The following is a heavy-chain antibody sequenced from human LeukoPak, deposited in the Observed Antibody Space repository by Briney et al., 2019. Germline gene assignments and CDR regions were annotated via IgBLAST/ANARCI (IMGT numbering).Heavy chain of an antibody. D-gene: IGHD6-13*01. Sequence: SETLSLTCTVSGGSISSSSYYWGWIRQPPGKGLEWIGSIYYSGSTYYNPSLKSRVTISLDTSKNQFSLKLSSVTAADTAVYYCARGVVAAAGRTFDFWGQGTLVTVSS. J-gene: IGHJ4*02. CDR1: GGSISSSSYY. CDR3: ARGVVAAAGRTFDF. V-gene: IGHV4-39*07. CDR2: IYYSGST.